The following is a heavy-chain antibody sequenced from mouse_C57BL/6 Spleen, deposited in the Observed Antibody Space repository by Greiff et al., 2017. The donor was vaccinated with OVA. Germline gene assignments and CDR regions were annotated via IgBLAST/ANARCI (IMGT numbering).Heavy chain of an antibody. CDR2: IDPNSGGT. V-gene: IGHV1-72*01. CDR1: GYTFTSYW. Sequence: QVQLQQSGAELVKPGASVKLSCKASGYTFTSYWMHWVKQRPGRGLEWIGRIDPNSGGTKYNEKFKSKATLTVDKPSSTAYMQLSSLTSEDSAVYYCARSGVGIYYDYGEDAMDYWGQGTSVTVSS. CDR3: ARSGVGIYYDYGEDAMDY. J-gene: IGHJ4*01. D-gene: IGHD2-4*01.